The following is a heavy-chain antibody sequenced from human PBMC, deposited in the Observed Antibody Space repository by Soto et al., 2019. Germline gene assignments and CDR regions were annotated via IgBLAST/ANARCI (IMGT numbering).Heavy chain of an antibody. D-gene: IGHD6-19*01. Sequence: QVLLQESGPGLVQPSGTLSLSCAVSGVSISSNYYWGWVRQSPGKGLEWLGDISHIGSVNYSPSLMSRVTISMDMSENQFSLKLNSVTAAYTAVYYCGRRFGWYAMDYWGKGTLVIVSS. V-gene: IGHV4-4*02. CDR3: GRRFGWYAMDY. CDR2: ISHIGSV. J-gene: IGHJ4*02. CDR1: GVSISSNYY.